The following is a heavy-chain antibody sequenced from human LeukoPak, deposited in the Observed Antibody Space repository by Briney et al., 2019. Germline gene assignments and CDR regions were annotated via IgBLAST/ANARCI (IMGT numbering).Heavy chain of an antibody. J-gene: IGHJ4*02. CDR2: IYYSGST. CDR1: GGSISSYY. CDR3: ARQHSSGYYYFDY. V-gene: IGHV4-59*08. Sequence: SETLSLTCTVSGGSISSYYWNWIRQPPGKGLEWIAYIYYSGSTNYNPSLKSRVTISVDTSKNQFSLKLSSETAADTAVYYCARQHSSGYYYFDYWGQGTPVTVSS. D-gene: IGHD3-22*01.